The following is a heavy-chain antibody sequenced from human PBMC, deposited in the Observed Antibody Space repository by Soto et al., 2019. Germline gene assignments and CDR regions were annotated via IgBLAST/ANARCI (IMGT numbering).Heavy chain of an antibody. CDR2: ISGSGGSS. CDR3: AKVTKRAAAGRYEYYKYGMDV. D-gene: IGHD6-13*01. V-gene: IGHV3-23*01. CDR1: GFALSTYA. Sequence: GGSLRLPCAAAGFALSTYAMTWVRQAPGKGLEWVSVISGSGGSSYDAAAVKGRFTISRDNSKNTLFLQMNGLRAEDTAVYYCAKVTKRAAAGRYEYYKYGMDVWGQGTTVTVSS. J-gene: IGHJ6*02.